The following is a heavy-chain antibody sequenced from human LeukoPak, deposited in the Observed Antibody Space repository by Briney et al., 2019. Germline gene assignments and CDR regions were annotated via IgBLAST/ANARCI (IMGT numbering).Heavy chain of an antibody. CDR1: GYTFTSYD. Sequence: ASVKVSCKASGYTFTSYDINWVRQATGQGLEWMGWMNPNSGNTGYAQKFQGRVTMTRNTSISTAYMELSSLRSKDTAVYYCARGEEYYYDSSGPTDYWGQGTLVTVSS. D-gene: IGHD3-22*01. CDR3: ARGEEYYYDSSGPTDY. CDR2: MNPNSGNT. V-gene: IGHV1-8*01. J-gene: IGHJ4*02.